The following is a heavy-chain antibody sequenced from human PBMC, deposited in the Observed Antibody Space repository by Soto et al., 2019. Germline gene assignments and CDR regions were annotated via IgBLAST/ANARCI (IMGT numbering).Heavy chain of an antibody. V-gene: IGHV3-33*01. CDR1: GFTFSSYG. J-gene: IGHJ3*02. Sequence: GGSLRLSCAASGFTFSSYGMHWVRQAPGKGLEWVAVIWYDGSNKYYADSVKGRFTISRDNSKNTLYLQMNSLRAEDTAVYYCARGGYYYDSSGYYYEEGAFDIWGQGTMVTVSS. D-gene: IGHD3-22*01. CDR3: ARGGYYYDSSGYYYEEGAFDI. CDR2: IWYDGSNK.